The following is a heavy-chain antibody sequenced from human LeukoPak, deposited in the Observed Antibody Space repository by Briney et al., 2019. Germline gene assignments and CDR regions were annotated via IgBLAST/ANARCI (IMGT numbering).Heavy chain of an antibody. CDR1: GFTFSIYY. D-gene: IGHD4-17*01. CDR3: ARVYGDYVGY. V-gene: IGHV3-7*01. Sequence: GGSLRLSCTASGFTFSIYYMSWVRQAPGKGLEWVANIKQDGSEKYYVDSVKGRFTISGDNAKNSLYLQMNSLRAEDTAVYYCARVYGDYVGYWGQGTLVTVSS. J-gene: IGHJ4*02. CDR2: IKQDGSEK.